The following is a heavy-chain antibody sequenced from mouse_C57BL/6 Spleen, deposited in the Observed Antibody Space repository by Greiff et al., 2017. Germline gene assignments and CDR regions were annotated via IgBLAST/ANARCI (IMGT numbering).Heavy chain of an antibody. CDR3: ARGPDYYGSSYWYFDV. J-gene: IGHJ1*03. CDR1: GYTFTDYN. V-gene: IGHV1-18*01. Sequence: EVQLQQSGPELVKPGASVKIPCKASGYTFTDYNMDWVKQSHGKSLEWIGDINPNNGGTIYNQKFKGKATLTVDKSSSTAYMELRSLTSEDTAVYYCARGPDYYGSSYWYFDVWGTGTTVTVSS. D-gene: IGHD1-1*01. CDR2: INPNNGGT.